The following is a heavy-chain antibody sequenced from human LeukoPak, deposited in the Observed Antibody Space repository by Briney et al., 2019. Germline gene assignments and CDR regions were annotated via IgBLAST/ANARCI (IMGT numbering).Heavy chain of an antibody. CDR2: ISSSSSSI. Sequence: GGSLRLSCAGSGLSFSIYSMNWVRQAPGKGLEWVSSISSSSSSIYYADSLKGRFTISRDNAKDSLYLQMNSLRDEDTAVYYCARGPHCSSTSCYVTGAFDVWGQGTMVTVSS. CDR1: GLSFSIYS. D-gene: IGHD2-2*01. J-gene: IGHJ3*01. CDR3: ARGPHCSSTSCYVTGAFDV. V-gene: IGHV3-21*01.